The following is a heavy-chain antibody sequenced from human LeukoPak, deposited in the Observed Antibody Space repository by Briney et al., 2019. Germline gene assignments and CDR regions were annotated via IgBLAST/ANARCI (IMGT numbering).Heavy chain of an antibody. V-gene: IGHV4-34*01. CDR3: ARGTGLLWFGEQKNNWFDP. J-gene: IGHJ5*02. D-gene: IGHD3-10*01. CDR2: INHSGST. CDR1: GWSFSGYY. Sequence: SETLSLTCAVYGWSFSGYYWSWIRQPPGKGLEWIGEINHSGSTNYNPSLKSRVTISVDTSKNQFSLKLSSVTAADTAVYYCARGTGLLWFGEQKNNWFDPWGQGTLVTVSS.